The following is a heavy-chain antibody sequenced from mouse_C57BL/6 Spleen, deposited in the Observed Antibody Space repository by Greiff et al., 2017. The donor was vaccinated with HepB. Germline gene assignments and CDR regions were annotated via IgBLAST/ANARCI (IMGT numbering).Heavy chain of an antibody. CDR1: GYAFSSSW. Sequence: QVQLHQSGPELVKPGASVKISCKASGYAFSSSWMNWVKQRPGKGLEWIGRIYPGDGDTNYNGKFKGKATLTADKSSSTAYMQLSSLTSEDSAVYFCARGGYGHAMDYWGQGTSVTVSS. CDR3: ARGGYGHAMDY. J-gene: IGHJ4*01. D-gene: IGHD2-2*01. CDR2: IYPGDGDT. V-gene: IGHV1-82*01.